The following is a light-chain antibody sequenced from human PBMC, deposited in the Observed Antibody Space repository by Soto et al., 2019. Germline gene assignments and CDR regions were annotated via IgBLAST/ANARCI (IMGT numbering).Light chain of an antibody. CDR2: LEHSGNY. CDR1: SGHSTYI. CDR3: ETWDSKIHVV. Sequence: QSVLTQSSSASASLGSSVKLTCTLSSGHSTYIIAWHQQQPGKAPRYLMKLEHSGNYNKGSGVPGRFSGSSSGADRYLTISNLQFEDEADYYCETWDSKIHVVFGGGTKVTVL. V-gene: IGLV4-60*02. J-gene: IGLJ2*01.